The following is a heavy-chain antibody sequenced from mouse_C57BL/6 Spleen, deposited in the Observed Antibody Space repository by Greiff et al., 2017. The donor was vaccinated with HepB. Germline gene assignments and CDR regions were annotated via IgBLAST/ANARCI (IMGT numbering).Heavy chain of an antibody. CDR3: ARYVVDGAMDY. CDR1: GYTFTDYY. D-gene: IGHD1-1*01. J-gene: IGHJ4*01. V-gene: IGHV1-76*01. Sequence: QVQLKESGAELVRPGASVKLSCKASGYTFTDYYINWVKQRPGQGLEWIARIYPGSGNTYYNEKFKGKATLTAEKSSSTAYMQLSSLTSEDSAVYFCARYVVDGAMDYWGQGTSVTVSS. CDR2: IYPGSGNT.